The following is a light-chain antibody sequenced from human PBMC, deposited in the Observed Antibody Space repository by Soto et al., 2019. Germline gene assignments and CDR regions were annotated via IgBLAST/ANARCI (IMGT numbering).Light chain of an antibody. CDR3: GSYTSTDTPFV. CDR1: STDVGGYNY. Sequence: QSFLARPSSVSGSAGQSITIACTGTSTDVGGYNYVSWYQHHPGKGPKLIIYEVNNRPSGVSDRFSGSKSGNKASLTISNLEAEDESDYYCGSYTSTDTPFVFGTGTKVTVL. J-gene: IGLJ1*01. V-gene: IGLV2-14*01. CDR2: EVN.